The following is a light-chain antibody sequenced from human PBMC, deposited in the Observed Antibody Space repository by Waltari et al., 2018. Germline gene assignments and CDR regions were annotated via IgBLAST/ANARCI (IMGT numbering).Light chain of an antibody. CDR1: SSDVGGHDY. V-gene: IGLV2-14*03. Sequence: QSALSQPASVSGSPGQSITISCTGASSDVGGHDYVSWYQQHPGKAPKLIIRDVNNGPSGVSNRFSGFKSGTTASLTISGLQAEDEADYYCSSYSTSSSLILFGEGTKVTVL. CDR2: DVN. J-gene: IGLJ2*01. CDR3: SSYSTSSSLIL.